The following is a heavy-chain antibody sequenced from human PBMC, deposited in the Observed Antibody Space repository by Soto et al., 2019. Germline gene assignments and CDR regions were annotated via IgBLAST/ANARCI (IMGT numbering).Heavy chain of an antibody. V-gene: IGHV3-33*01. CDR2: IWHDGKNK. Sequence: QVQLVESGGGVVQPGRSLRLSCVASGFTFSNYGLHWVRQAPGKGLEWVAIIWHDGKNKDYADSVKGRFTVSRDNSTSALYLQMSSLTGGGTAVYQCAREPGKDEAIDYWGPGPVVSGSS. J-gene: IGHJ4*02. CDR1: GFTFSNYG. CDR3: AREPGKDEAIDY.